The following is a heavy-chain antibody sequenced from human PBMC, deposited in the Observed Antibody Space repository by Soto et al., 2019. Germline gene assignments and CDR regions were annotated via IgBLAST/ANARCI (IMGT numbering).Heavy chain of an antibody. Sequence: PGGSLRLSCAASGFTFSSYWMHWVRQAAGKGLVWVSRLNSDGSSTSYADSAKGRFTISRDNAKNTLYLQMNSLRAEDTAVYCCARWNGYDGWGQGTMVTVSS. V-gene: IGHV3-74*01. CDR2: LNSDGSST. J-gene: IGHJ4*02. D-gene: IGHD5-12*01. CDR3: ARWNGYDG. CDR1: GFTFSSYW.